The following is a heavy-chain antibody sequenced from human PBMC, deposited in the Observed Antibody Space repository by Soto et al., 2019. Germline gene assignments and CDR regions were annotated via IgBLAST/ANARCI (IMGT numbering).Heavy chain of an antibody. CDR3: ARWGGPSYDSSGYAASMGAFDI. CDR1: GYTFTNYY. CDR2: INPSGGST. V-gene: IGHV1-46*01. Sequence: QVQLAQSGAEVAKPGASVKVSCKASGYTFTNYYIHWVRQAPGQGLEWMGIINPSGGSTTYAQKFQGRVIMTRDTYTDKVYMELSSLRSEDTALYYCARWGGPSYDSSGYAASMGAFDIWGQGTMVTVSS. D-gene: IGHD3-22*01. J-gene: IGHJ3*02.